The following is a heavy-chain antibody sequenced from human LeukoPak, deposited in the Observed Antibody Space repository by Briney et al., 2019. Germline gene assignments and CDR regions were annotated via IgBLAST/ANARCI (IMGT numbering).Heavy chain of an antibody. CDR2: ISAYDGNT. Sequence: GASVKVSCKAPGYTFTSYGISWVRQAPGQGLEWMGWISAYDGNTNYAQKFQGRVTMTTDTSTSTAYMEMRSLRSDDTAVYYCARGSYDSSGYYVYGLGFWGQGTLVTVSS. J-gene: IGHJ4*02. D-gene: IGHD3-22*01. CDR3: ARGSYDSSGYYVYGLGF. CDR1: GYTFTSYG. V-gene: IGHV1-18*01.